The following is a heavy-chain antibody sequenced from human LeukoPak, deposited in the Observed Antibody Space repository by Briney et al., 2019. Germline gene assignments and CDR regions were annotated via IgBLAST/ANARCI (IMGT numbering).Heavy chain of an antibody. CDR3: ARDKASGLRYFDWLTDP. CDR2: IRSNGGST. CDR1: GFTFSSYA. Sequence: GGSLRLSCAASGFTFSSYAMHWVRQAPGKGLEYVSAIRSNGGSTYYANSVKGRFTISRDNSKNTLYLQMGSLRAEDMAVYYCARDKASGLRYFDWLTDPWGQGTLVTVSS. J-gene: IGHJ5*02. V-gene: IGHV3-64*01. D-gene: IGHD3-9*01.